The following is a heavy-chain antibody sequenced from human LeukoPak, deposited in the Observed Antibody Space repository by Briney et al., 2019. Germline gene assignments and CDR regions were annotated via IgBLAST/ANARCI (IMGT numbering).Heavy chain of an antibody. J-gene: IGHJ4*02. CDR2: IYHSGRT. V-gene: IGHV4-4*02. Sequence: SETLSLTCAVSGDSISNGNWWSWVRQPPGKGLEWIGEIYHSGRTNYGPSLKSRVIISVDKSTNQFSLKLNSVTAADTAVYYCARGRTSLSTSLDFDYWGQGTLVTVSS. CDR1: GDSISNGNW. D-gene: IGHD2-2*01. CDR3: ARGRTSLSTSLDFDY.